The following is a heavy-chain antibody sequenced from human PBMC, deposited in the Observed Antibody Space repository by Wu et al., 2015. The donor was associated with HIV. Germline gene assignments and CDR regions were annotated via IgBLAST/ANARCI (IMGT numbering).Heavy chain of an antibody. CDR3: ARGGRPAARSYYYYYMDV. V-gene: IGHV1-8*01. Sequence: QVQLVQSGAEVKKPGASVKVSCKASGYTFTNYDINWVRQAAGQGLEWMGWVNPNSGNTDYAQKFQGRLTMTRTTSINTAYMELSSLTSEDTAVYYCARGGRPAARSYYYYYMDVWGKGTTVSVSS. J-gene: IGHJ6*03. CDR1: GYTFTNYD. D-gene: IGHD2-2*01. CDR2: VNPNSGNT.